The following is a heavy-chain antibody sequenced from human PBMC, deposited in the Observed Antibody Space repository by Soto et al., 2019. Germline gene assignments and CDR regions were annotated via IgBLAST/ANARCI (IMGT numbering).Heavy chain of an antibody. CDR2: ISYDGSNK. CDR1: GFTFSSYG. CDR3: AKDDLYGSGSYQVYYYYMVV. V-gene: IGHV3-30*18. D-gene: IGHD3-10*01. Sequence: GGSLRLSCAASGFTFSSYGMHWVRQAPGKGLEFVAVISYDGSNKYYADSVKGRFTISRDNSKNTLYLQMNSLRAEETAVYYCAKDDLYGSGSYQVYYYYMVVWGKGTTVTVSS. J-gene: IGHJ6*03.